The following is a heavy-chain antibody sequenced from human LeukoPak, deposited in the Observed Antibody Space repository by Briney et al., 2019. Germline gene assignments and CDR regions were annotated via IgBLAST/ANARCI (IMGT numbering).Heavy chain of an antibody. D-gene: IGHD6-13*01. CDR1: GFTFSSYA. CDR3: AKAAYSSSWYDPDAFDI. Sequence: GGSLRLSCAASGFTFSSYAMSWVRQAPGKGLEWVSAISGSGGSTYHADSVKGRFTISRDNSKNTLYLQMNSLRGEDTAVYYCAKAAYSSSWYDPDAFDIWGQGTMVTVSS. V-gene: IGHV3-23*01. CDR2: ISGSGGST. J-gene: IGHJ3*02.